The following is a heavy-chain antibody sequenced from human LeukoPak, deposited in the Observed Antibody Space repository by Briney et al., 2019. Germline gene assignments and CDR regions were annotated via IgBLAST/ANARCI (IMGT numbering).Heavy chain of an antibody. Sequence: GGSLRLSCVASGFTFSSYAMSWVRQAPGKGLEWVSAISGSGGSTYYADSVKGRFTISRDNSKNTLYLQMNSLRAEDTAVYYCARGGYYYDRAFDYWGQGTLVTVSS. J-gene: IGHJ4*02. V-gene: IGHV3-23*01. CDR1: GFTFSSYA. CDR2: ISGSGGST. CDR3: ARGGYYYDRAFDY. D-gene: IGHD3-22*01.